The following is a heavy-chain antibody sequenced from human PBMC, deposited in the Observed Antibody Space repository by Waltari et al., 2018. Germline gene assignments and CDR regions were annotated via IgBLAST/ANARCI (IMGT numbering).Heavy chain of an antibody. CDR1: GFTFSSYW. D-gene: IGHD3-10*01. CDR2: INQDGSEK. V-gene: IGHV3-7*01. CDR3: ARLRGAND. J-gene: IGHJ4*02. Sequence: EVQLVESGGGLVQPGGSLSLSCSASGFTFSSYWMIWVRQAPGQGLEWVAHINQDGSEKSYVASVKGRFTSSRDNAKQSLYLQMNSLRPDDTAIYYCARLRGANDWGQGTLVTVSS.